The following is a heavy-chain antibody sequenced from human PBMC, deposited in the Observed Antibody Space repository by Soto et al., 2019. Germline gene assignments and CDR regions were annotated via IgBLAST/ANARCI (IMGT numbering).Heavy chain of an antibody. J-gene: IGHJ4*02. D-gene: IGHD2-15*01. Sequence: QVQLVESGGGVVQPGRSLRLSCAASGFTFSGYGMHWVRQAPGEGLQWVAVLANDGSYQYYADSLKGRVTISRDNSKNTLYLQMDSLRPEDTAVYYCARSSGGSSLYAPDYWGQGTLVTVSP. CDR3: ARSSGGSSLYAPDY. CDR1: GFTFSGYG. CDR2: LANDGSYQ. V-gene: IGHV3-30*03.